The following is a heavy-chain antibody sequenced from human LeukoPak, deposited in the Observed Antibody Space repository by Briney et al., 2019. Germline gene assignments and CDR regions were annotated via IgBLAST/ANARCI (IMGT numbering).Heavy chain of an antibody. Sequence: GGSLRLSCAASGFTFSSYGMHRVRQAPGKGLEWVAVISYDGSNKYYADSVKGRFTISRDSSKNTVYLQMNSLRAEDTAVYYCAKDRGYYAPFDYWGQGTLVTVSS. CDR1: GFTFSSYG. J-gene: IGHJ4*02. D-gene: IGHD3-10*01. CDR2: ISYDGSNK. CDR3: AKDRGYYAPFDY. V-gene: IGHV3-30*18.